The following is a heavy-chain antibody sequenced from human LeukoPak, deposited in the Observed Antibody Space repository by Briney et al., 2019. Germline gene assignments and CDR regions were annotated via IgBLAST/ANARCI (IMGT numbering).Heavy chain of an antibody. CDR1: GGSFSGYY. CDR3: ARGMTTVTTRYFDL. V-gene: IGHV4-34*01. CDR2: INHSGST. Sequence: PSETLSLTCAVYGGSFSGYYWSWIRQPPGKGLEWIGEINHSGSTNYNPSLKSRVTISVDTFKNQFSLKLSSVTAADTAVYYCARGMTTVTTRYFDLWGRGTLVTVSS. D-gene: IGHD4-17*01. J-gene: IGHJ2*01.